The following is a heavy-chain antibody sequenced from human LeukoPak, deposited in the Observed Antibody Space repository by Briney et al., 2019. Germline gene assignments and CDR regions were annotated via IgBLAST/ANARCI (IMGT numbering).Heavy chain of an antibody. CDR3: ARLYCSSTSCYMEDY. D-gene: IGHD2-2*02. J-gene: IGHJ4*02. V-gene: IGHV4-34*01. Sequence: PSETLSLTCAVYGGSFSGYYWSWIRQPPGKGLEWIGEINHSGSTNYNPSLKSRVTISVDTSKNQFSLKLSFVTAADTAVYYCARLYCSSTSCYMEDYWGQGTLVTVSS. CDR1: GGSFSGYY. CDR2: INHSGST.